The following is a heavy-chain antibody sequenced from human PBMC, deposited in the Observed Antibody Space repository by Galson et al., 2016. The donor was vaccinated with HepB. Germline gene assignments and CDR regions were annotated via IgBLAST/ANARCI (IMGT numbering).Heavy chain of an antibody. CDR1: GGSISSYY. D-gene: IGHD5-18*01. CDR3: ARWGYSLFDY. V-gene: IGHV4-59*08. Sequence: SETLSLTCIVSGGSISSYYWTWIRQPPGKGLEWIGYISYSGRNNYNPSLKSRVTISVDTSKNQHSLKLSSVTAADTAVYYCARWGYSLFDYWGRGSLVTVSS. J-gene: IGHJ4*02. CDR2: ISYSGRN.